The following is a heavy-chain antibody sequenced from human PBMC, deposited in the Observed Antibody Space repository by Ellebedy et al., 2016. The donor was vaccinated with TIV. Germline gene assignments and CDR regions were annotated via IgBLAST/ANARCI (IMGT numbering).Heavy chain of an antibody. J-gene: IGHJ4*02. CDR2: MNPKSGNT. CDR3: ARGRGFLQGLEY. V-gene: IGHV1-8*01. CDR1: GYSFSTYD. Sequence: ASVKVSCKASGYSFSTYDIHWVRQATGQGLEWMGWMNPKSGNTGYAQKFKGRVSMTRNSSIITSYMDLSSLRFEETAVNYCARGRGFLQGLEYWGQGSLVTVPS. D-gene: IGHD2/OR15-2a*01.